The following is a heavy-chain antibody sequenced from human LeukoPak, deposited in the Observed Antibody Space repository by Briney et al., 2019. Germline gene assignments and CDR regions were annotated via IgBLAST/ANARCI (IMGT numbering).Heavy chain of an antibody. CDR2: IYYSGST. V-gene: IGHV4-39*01. Sequence: SETLSLACAVSGGSISSSSYYWGWIRQPPGKGLEWIATIYYSGSTYYNPSLKSRVTISVDTSENQFSLKLSSVTAADTAVYYCARHDSYGSVNWFDPWGQGTLVTVSS. CDR1: GGSISSSSYY. CDR3: ARHDSYGSVNWFDP. J-gene: IGHJ5*02. D-gene: IGHD3-10*01.